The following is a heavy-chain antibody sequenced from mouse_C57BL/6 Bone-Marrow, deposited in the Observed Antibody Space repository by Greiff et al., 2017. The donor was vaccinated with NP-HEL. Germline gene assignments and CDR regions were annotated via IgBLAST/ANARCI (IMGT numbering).Heavy chain of an antibody. CDR1: GYAFSSSW. CDR3: ARGELGGGDY. CDR2: IYPGDGDT. J-gene: IGHJ2*01. Sequence: QVQLQQSGPELVKPGASVKISCKASGYAFSSSWMNWVKQRPGKGLEWIGRIYPGDGDTNYNGGCKGKATLTADKSSSTAYMQLSSLTSEDSAVYFCARGELGGGDYWVQCTTLTVSS. D-gene: IGHD4-1*01. V-gene: IGHV1-82*01.